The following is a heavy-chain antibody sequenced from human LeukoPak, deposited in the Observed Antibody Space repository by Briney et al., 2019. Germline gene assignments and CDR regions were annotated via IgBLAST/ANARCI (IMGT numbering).Heavy chain of an antibody. CDR3: ARVGYYDILTGYPYYYGMDV. D-gene: IGHD3-9*01. J-gene: IGHJ6*02. Sequence: ASVKVSCKASGYTFTSYAMHWVRQAPGQRLEWMGWINAGNGNTKYSQKFQGRVTITRDTSASTAYMELSSLRSEDTAVYYCARVGYYDILTGYPYYYGMDVWGQGTTVTVSS. CDR1: GYTFTSYA. CDR2: INAGNGNT. V-gene: IGHV1-3*01.